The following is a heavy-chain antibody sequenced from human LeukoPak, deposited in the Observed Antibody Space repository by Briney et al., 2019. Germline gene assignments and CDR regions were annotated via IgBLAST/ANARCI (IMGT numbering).Heavy chain of an antibody. J-gene: IGHJ4*02. CDR3: ARFSSGYYSGLDY. D-gene: IGHD3-22*01. Sequence: PSETLSLTCTVSGGSITNYSWSWIRQPPGKGLECIGYIHFSGATNYNPSLKSRVTISVDTSKNQFSLRLASVTAADTAVYYCARFSSGYYSGLDYWGQGSLVTVSP. V-gene: IGHV4-59*01. CDR1: GGSITNYS. CDR2: IHFSGAT.